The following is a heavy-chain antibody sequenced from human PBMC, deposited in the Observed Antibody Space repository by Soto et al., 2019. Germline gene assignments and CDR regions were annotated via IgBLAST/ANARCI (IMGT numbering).Heavy chain of an antibody. J-gene: IGHJ4*02. CDR1: GFTLRNYA. Sequence: XVSLLLSCEASGFTLRNYAMTWIRQAPGKGLEWVSLISANDVGTYYAESVKTRFTISTDQSRNTVYLQMDSLRADDTAIYYCAKAKNDYNWDNRPPFDYWGQGTLVTVSS. CDR2: ISANDVGT. D-gene: IGHD1-20*01. CDR3: AKAKNDYNWDNRPPFDY. V-gene: IGHV3-23*01.